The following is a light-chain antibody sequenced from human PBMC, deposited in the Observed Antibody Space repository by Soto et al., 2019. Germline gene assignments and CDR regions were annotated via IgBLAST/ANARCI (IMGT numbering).Light chain of an antibody. V-gene: IGKV3-15*01. Sequence: EIVMTQSPGTLSLSPGDIAALSCRASETVSSDFLAWYQQKPGQAPRLLIYGASTRATGIPARFSGSGSGTEFTLTISSLQSEDVAVYYCQQYNNWPRTFGQGTKVDIK. CDR3: QQYNNWPRT. CDR2: GAS. CDR1: ETVSSD. J-gene: IGKJ1*01.